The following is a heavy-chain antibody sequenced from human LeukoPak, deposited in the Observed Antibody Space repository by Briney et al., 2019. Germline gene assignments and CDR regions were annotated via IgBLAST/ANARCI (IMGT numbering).Heavy chain of an antibody. Sequence: ASETLSLTCTVSGGSISSYYWNWIRQPPGKGLEWIGYIYYSGSAKYNPSLKSRVTISVDTSKNQFSLKLTSVTAADTAVYYCARGFGDWGLSWFDPWGQGTLVTVSS. CDR1: GGSISSYY. D-gene: IGHD3-10*01. V-gene: IGHV4-59*01. CDR3: ARGFGDWGLSWFDP. CDR2: IYYSGSA. J-gene: IGHJ5*02.